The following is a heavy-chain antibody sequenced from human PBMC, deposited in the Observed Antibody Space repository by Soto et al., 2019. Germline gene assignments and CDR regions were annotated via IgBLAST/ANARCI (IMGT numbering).Heavy chain of an antibody. V-gene: IGHV3-74*01. J-gene: IGHJ4*02. CDR1: GFTVSAYW. D-gene: IGHD1-1*01. CDR3: ARGPRVSSTGTGAH. Sequence: GGSLRLSFAVSGFTVSAYWMHWVRQVPGKGLTWVSRISDDGSTATYADSVKGRFVISRDNAKNSLYLEMNTLRADDSGLYYCARGPRVSSTGTGAHWGRGTLVTVS. CDR2: ISDDGSTA.